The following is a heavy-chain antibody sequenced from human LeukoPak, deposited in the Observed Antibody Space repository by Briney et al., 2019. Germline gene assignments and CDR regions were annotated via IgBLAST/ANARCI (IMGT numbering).Heavy chain of an antibody. CDR2: ISSSGSTI. J-gene: IGHJ4*02. D-gene: IGHD3-16*02. Sequence: GGSLRLSCAASGFPFSSYEMNWVRQAPGKGLEGVSYISSSGSTIYYADSVKGRFTISRDNAKNSLYLQMNSLRAEDTAVYYCARDPMITFGGVIVHYFDYWSQGTLVTVSS. V-gene: IGHV3-48*03. CDR3: ARDPMITFGGVIVHYFDY. CDR1: GFPFSSYE.